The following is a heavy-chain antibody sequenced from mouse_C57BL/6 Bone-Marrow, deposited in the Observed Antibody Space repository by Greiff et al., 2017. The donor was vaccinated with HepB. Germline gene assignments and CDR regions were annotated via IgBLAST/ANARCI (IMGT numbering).Heavy chain of an antibody. CDR1: GYTFTSYG. CDR3: ARPVGRYYFDY. V-gene: IGHV1-81*01. D-gene: IGHD1-1*01. J-gene: IGHJ2*01. Sequence: QVQLQQSGAELARPGASVKLSCKASGYTFTSYGISWVKQRTGQGLEWIGEIYPRSGNNYYNEKFKGKATLTADKSSSTAYMELRSLTSEDSAVYFCARPVGRYYFDYWGQGTTLTVSS. CDR2: IYPRSGNN.